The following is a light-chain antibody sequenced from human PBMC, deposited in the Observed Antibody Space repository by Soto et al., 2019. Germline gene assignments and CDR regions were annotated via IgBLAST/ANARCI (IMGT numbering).Light chain of an antibody. CDR1: SSDVGGYNY. Sequence: QSVLTQPASVSGSPGQSITISCTGTSSDVGGYNYVSWYQQHPGKAPKLMIYEVSNRPSGVSNRFSGSKSGNTASLTISGLQAEDEADYYCSSYTSSSTLKVFG. CDR3: SSYTSSSTLKV. V-gene: IGLV2-14*01. J-gene: IGLJ1*01. CDR2: EVS.